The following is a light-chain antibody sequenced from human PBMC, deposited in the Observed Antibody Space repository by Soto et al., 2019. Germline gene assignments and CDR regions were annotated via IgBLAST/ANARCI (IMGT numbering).Light chain of an antibody. J-gene: IGKJ5*01. CDR3: QQYNTYST. CDR2: DAS. CDR1: QSISRW. V-gene: IGKV1-5*01. Sequence: DIHMTQSASTLSSSLGDRGTITFRASQSISRWLAWYQQKPGKAPQALIYDASSLKSGVPSRFSGNGSGTEFTLTISSLQPDDFATYYCQQYNTYSTFGQGTRLRL.